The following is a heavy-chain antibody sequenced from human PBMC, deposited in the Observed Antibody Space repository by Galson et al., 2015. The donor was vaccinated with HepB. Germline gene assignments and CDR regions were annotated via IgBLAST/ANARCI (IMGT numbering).Heavy chain of an antibody. J-gene: IGHJ4*02. V-gene: IGHV3-33*01. Sequence: SLRLSCAASGLTFSTSSMHWVPEAPGKGLEWVAVIWYDGSDKYYADSVKGRFTISRDNSKNTLYLQMNSLRAEDTAVYYCARDAGSWKHHNFDYWGQGTLVTVSS. CDR3: ARDAGSWKHHNFDY. CDR2: IWYDGSDK. CDR1: GLTFSTSS. D-gene: IGHD6-13*01.